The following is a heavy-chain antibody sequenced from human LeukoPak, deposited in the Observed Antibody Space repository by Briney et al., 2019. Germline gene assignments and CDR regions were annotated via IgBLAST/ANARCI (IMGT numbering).Heavy chain of an antibody. J-gene: IGHJ4*02. CDR1: GFTFSSYW. Sequence: GGSLRLSCAASGFTFSSYWMHWVRQAPGKGLVWVSRINSDGSSASYADSVKGRFTISRDNAKNTLYLQMNSLRAEDTAVYYCARVGDSSALDYWGQGTLVTVSS. D-gene: IGHD3-22*01. CDR3: ARVGDSSALDY. V-gene: IGHV3-74*01. CDR2: INSDGSSA.